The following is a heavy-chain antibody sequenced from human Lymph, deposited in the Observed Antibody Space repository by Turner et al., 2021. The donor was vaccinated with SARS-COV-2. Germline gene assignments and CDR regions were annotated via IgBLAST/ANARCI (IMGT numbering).Heavy chain of an antibody. CDR3: ARMGSSSWYFDY. Sequence: EVQRVASGGGLVQPVGSLRLSCAASVFTFSYYWMSWVRQAPGKGLEWVANIKEDGSEKYYVDAVKGRFNTTRDNAKNSRFLQMNSLRAEDTAVYYCARMGSSSWYFDYWGQGTLVTVSS. J-gene: IGHJ4*02. V-gene: IGHV3-7*01. CDR1: VFTFSYYW. CDR2: IKEDGSEK. D-gene: IGHD1-26*01.